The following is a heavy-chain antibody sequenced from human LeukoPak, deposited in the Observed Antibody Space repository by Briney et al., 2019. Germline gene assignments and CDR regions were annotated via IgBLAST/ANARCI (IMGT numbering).Heavy chain of an antibody. CDR3: AREGGSNWYLFHFDY. CDR2: INPNGGGR. D-gene: IGHD6-13*01. J-gene: IGHJ4*02. Sequence: ASVKVSCKAFGYTFTGYYIHWMRQAPGQGLEWMGRINPNGGGRNFARRFQDRVTMTRDMSTRTVYMELSRLTSEDTAIYYCAREGGSNWYLFHFDYWGQGTLVTASA. V-gene: IGHV1-2*06. CDR1: GYTFTGYY.